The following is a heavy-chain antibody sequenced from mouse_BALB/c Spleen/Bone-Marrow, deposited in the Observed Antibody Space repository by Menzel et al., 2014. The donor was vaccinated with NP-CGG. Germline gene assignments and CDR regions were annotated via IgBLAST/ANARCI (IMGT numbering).Heavy chain of an antibody. V-gene: IGHV1S34*01. CDR1: DYSFTDYY. CDR3: ARSEGIYYYGSSYAMDY. CDR2: ISCYNGAT. D-gene: IGHD1-1*01. Sequence: LVKTGASVKISCKASDYSFTDYYIHWVKQTHGKSLEWIGYISCYNGATNYNQKFKGKATFTVDTSSSAAYMQFSSLTSGDSAVYYCARSEGIYYYGSSYAMDYWGQGTSVTVSS. J-gene: IGHJ4*01.